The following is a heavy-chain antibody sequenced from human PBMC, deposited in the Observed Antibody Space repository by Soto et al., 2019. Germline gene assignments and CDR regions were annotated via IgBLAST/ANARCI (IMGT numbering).Heavy chain of an antibody. CDR3: ARGIDFGPEYYYGMDV. J-gene: IGHJ6*02. Sequence: GGSLRLSCAASGFTFSSYAMHWVRQAPGKGLEWVAVISYDGSNKYYADSVKGRFTISRDNSKNTLYLQMNSLRAEDTAVYYCARGIDFGPEYYYGMDVWGQGTTVTVSS. D-gene: IGHD3-3*01. CDR1: GFTFSSYA. CDR2: ISYDGSNK. V-gene: IGHV3-30-3*01.